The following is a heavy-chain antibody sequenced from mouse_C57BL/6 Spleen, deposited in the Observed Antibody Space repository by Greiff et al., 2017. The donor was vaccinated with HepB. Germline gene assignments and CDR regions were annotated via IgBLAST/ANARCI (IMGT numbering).Heavy chain of an antibody. CDR1: GYTFTDYY. D-gene: IGHD1-1*01. CDR2: INPNNGGT. CDR3: AITTVVSFDY. Sequence: EVKLQQSGPELVKPGASVKISCKASGYTFTDYYMNWVKQSHGKSLEWIGDINPNNGGTSYNQKFKGKATLTVDKSSSTAYMELRSLTSEDSAVYYCAITTVVSFDYWGQGTTLTVSS. V-gene: IGHV1-26*01. J-gene: IGHJ2*01.